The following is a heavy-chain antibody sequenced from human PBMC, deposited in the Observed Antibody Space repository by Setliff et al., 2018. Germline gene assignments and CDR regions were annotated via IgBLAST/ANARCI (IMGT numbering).Heavy chain of an antibody. CDR2: INPSGGST. V-gene: IGHV1-46*01. J-gene: IGHJ4*02. CDR3: ARAKVGAYFDY. Sequence: ASVKVSCKASGGTFSSYAISWVRQAPGQGLEWMGIINPSGGSTSYAQKLQGRVTMTRDTSTSTVYMELSSLRSEDTAVYYCARAKVGAYFDYWGQGTLVTVSS. D-gene: IGHD1-26*01. CDR1: GGTFSSYA.